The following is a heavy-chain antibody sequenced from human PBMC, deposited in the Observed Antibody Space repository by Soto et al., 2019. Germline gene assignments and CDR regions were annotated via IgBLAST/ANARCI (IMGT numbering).Heavy chain of an antibody. Sequence: PSETLSLTCTVSGGSISSGGYYWSWIRQHPGKGLEWIGYIYYSGSTYYNPSLKSRVTISVDTSKNLFSLKLSSVTAADTAVYYCARDAGISSSSIYYYYGMDVWGQGTTVTVSS. CDR2: IYYSGST. J-gene: IGHJ6*02. D-gene: IGHD6-6*01. CDR3: ARDAGISSSSIYYYYGMDV. V-gene: IGHV4-31*03. CDR1: GGSISSGGYY.